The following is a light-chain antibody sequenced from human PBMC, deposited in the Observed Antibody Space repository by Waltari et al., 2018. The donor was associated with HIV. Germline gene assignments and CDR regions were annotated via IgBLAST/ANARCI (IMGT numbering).Light chain of an antibody. J-gene: IGKJ2*01. CDR3: QEDYRTPRYT. Sequence: DIVMTQSPESLAVSLGERATINCKSSQSVLNNSNKKNYLASYQQKPGQPPKLLIYWASTRESGVPGRFSGSGSGTDFTLTRSSLQAEDVAVYYWQEDYRTPRYTFGQGTKLEIK. CDR2: WAS. CDR1: QSVLNNSNKKNY. V-gene: IGKV4-1*01.